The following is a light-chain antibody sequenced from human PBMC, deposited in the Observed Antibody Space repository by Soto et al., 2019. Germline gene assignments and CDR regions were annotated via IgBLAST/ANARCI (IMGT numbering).Light chain of an antibody. CDR1: QSVSSN. V-gene: IGKV3-20*01. Sequence: EIVMTQSPATLSVSPGERATLSCRASQSVSSNLAWYQQKPGQAPRLLIHGASTRATGIPDRFSGSGSGTDFTLTISRLEPEDFAVYYCQQYGSSRTFGQGTKVE. CDR3: QQYGSSRT. J-gene: IGKJ1*01. CDR2: GAS.